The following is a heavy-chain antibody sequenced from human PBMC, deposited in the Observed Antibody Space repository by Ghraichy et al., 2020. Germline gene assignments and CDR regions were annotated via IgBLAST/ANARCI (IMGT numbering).Heavy chain of an antibody. CDR3: ANPALIAAAGTPHWFDP. J-gene: IGHJ5*02. CDR2: ISGSGGST. CDR1: GFTFSSYA. Sequence: GGSLRLSCAASGFTFSSYAMSWVRQAPGKGLEWVSAISGSGGSTYYADSVKGRFTISRDNSKNTLYLQMNSLRAEDTAVYYCANPALIAAAGTPHWFDPWGQGTLVTVSS. D-gene: IGHD6-13*01. V-gene: IGHV3-23*01.